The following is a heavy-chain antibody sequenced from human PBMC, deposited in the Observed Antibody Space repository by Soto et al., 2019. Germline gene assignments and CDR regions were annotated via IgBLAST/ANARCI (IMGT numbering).Heavy chain of an antibody. J-gene: IGHJ5*02. Sequence: ASVKVSCKASGGTFSSYTISWVRQAPGQGLEWMGRIIPILGIANYAQKFQGRVTITADKSTSTAYMELSSLRSEDTAVYYCARTGLDSDRYSSSSNWFDPWGQGTLVTVSS. D-gene: IGHD6-6*01. CDR1: GGTFSSYT. CDR3: ARTGLDSDRYSSSSNWFDP. CDR2: IIPILGIA. V-gene: IGHV1-69*02.